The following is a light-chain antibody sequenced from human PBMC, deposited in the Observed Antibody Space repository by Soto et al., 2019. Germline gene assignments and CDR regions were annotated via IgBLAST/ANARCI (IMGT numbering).Light chain of an antibody. Sequence: QSALTQPTSVSGSPGQSITISCTGNHNDIGTYDYVSWYQKHPGRAPRLLILGVTTRPSGISGRFSASKSGLTASLTISGLQPEDEAYYYCSSFTSNRIYVFGPGTKVTVL. CDR2: GVT. V-gene: IGLV2-14*03. CDR1: HNDIGTYDY. CDR3: SSFTSNRIYV. J-gene: IGLJ1*01.